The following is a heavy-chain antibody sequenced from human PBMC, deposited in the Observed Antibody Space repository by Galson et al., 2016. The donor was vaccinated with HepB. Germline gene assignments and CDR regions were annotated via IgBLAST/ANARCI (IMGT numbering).Heavy chain of an antibody. D-gene: IGHD2-21*02. V-gene: IGHV4-59*01. Sequence: SETLSLTCTVSGGSITGYYWSWIRQPPGKGLEWIGYFSDGGSTNYNPSLKSRVTISIDTSRNQCSLELTSVTAADTAVYFCAREAGSAATANPRFDSWGQGVLVTVSS. J-gene: IGHJ4*02. CDR1: GGSITGYY. CDR2: FSDGGST. CDR3: AREAGSAATANPRFDS.